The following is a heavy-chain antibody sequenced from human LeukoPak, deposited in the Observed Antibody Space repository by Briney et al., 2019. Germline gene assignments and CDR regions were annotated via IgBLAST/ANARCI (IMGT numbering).Heavy chain of an antibody. D-gene: IGHD3-9*01. CDR2: ISSSSSTI. V-gene: IGHV3-48*01. CDR3: AKQPILSGYYSSNYYYYGMDV. CDR1: GFTFSSYS. J-gene: IGHJ6*02. Sequence: GGSLRLSCAASGFTFSSYSMNWVRQAPGKGLEWVSYISSSSSTIYYADSVKGRFTISRDNSKNTLYLQMDSLRAEDTAVYYRAKQPILSGYYSSNYYYYGMDVWGQGTTVTVSS.